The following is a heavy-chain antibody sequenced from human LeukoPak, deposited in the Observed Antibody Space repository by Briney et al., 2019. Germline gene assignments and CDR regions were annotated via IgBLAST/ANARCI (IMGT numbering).Heavy chain of an antibody. J-gene: IGHJ4*02. CDR3: ARGFRNGPFDC. CDR2: INRNGGSA. Sequence: GGSLRLSCEASGFTFDDYGMSWVRQRPGRGLEWVSGINRNGGSADYADSVKGRFTISRDNAKNSHFLQMNSLRVEDTALYYCARGFRNGPFDCWGQGTLVTVSS. CDR1: GFTFDDYG. V-gene: IGHV3-20*04. D-gene: IGHD3-10*01.